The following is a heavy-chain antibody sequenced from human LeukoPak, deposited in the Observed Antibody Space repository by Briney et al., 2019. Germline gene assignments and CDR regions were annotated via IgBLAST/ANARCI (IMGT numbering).Heavy chain of an antibody. CDR1: GYSISSGYY. CDR3: ARGFRSSSAYYDSRTYNFDH. Sequence: SETLSLTCDVSGYSISSGYYWGWIRQPPEKGLEWIGSVHHSGSTYYNPSLKSRVTLSIDPSRNQLSLKLSSVTAADTAMYYCARGFRSSSAYYDSRTYNFDHWGQGTLVTVSS. V-gene: IGHV4-38-2*01. CDR2: VHHSGST. D-gene: IGHD3-22*01. J-gene: IGHJ4*02.